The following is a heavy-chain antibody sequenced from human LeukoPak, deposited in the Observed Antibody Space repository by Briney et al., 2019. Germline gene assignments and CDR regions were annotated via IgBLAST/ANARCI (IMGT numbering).Heavy chain of an antibody. CDR2: IYTSGNT. J-gene: IGHJ3*01. Sequence: PSETLSLTCTVSGGSTSTYYWSWLRQPAGKGLEWIGRIYTSGNTNYNPSLKSRVTMSVDTSKNRFSLKLSSVTAADTAVYYCARLAGTDAFDVWGQGTMVTVSS. V-gene: IGHV4-4*07. CDR3: ARLAGTDAFDV. CDR1: GGSTSTYY. D-gene: IGHD6-19*01.